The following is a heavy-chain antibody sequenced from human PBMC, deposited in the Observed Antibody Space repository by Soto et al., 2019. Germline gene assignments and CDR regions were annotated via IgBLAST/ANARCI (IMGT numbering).Heavy chain of an antibody. Sequence: QVQLVESGGGVVQPGRSLRLSCAASGFTFSSYGMHWVRQAPGKGLEWVAVISYDGSNKYYADSVKGRFTISRGNSKNTLYLQMNSLRAEDTAVYYCAKDRIAAAGTDYYYYYYMDVWGKGTTVTVSS. V-gene: IGHV3-30*18. J-gene: IGHJ6*03. CDR1: GFTFSSYG. CDR2: ISYDGSNK. CDR3: AKDRIAAAGTDYYYYYYMDV. D-gene: IGHD6-13*01.